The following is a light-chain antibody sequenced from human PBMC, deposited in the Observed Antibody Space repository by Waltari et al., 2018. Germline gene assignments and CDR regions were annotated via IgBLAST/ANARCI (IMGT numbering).Light chain of an antibody. CDR2: AAS. V-gene: IGKV1-17*03. J-gene: IGKJ2*03. CDR1: QTISSY. Sequence: DIQMTQSPSSLSASVGYRVTITCRASQTISSYLAWYQQKPGKVPKLLIYAASSLESGVPSRFSGSGSGTEFTLTISSLQPEDFATYYCQQHNSHPYSFGQGTKVEIK. CDR3: QQHNSHPYS.